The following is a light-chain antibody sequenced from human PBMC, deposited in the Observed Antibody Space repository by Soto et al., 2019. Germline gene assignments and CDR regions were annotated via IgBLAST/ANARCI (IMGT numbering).Light chain of an antibody. CDR3: AVWDDSLNGTV. Sequence: QSVLTQPPSASGTPGQSVTVSCSGSGSNIGGNTVNWYQQVPGAAPKLLIYHNDRRPSGVPDRFSGFKAGTSASLGISGLQSADEADYYCAVWDDSLNGTVFGGGTKFTVL. CDR2: HND. V-gene: IGLV1-44*01. J-gene: IGLJ3*02. CDR1: GSNIGGNT.